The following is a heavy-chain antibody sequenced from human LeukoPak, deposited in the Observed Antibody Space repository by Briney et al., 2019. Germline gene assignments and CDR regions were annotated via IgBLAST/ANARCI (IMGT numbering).Heavy chain of an antibody. CDR3: ARGLLSCSSTSCYVDY. CDR2: ISSSSSYI. V-gene: IGHV3-21*01. Sequence: GGSLRLSCAASGFTFSNAWMSWVRQAPGKGLEWVSSISSSSSYIYYADSVKGRFTISRDNAKNSLYLQMNSLRAEDTAVYYCARGLLSCSSTSCYVDYWGQGTLVTVSS. D-gene: IGHD2-2*01. CDR1: GFTFSNAW. J-gene: IGHJ4*02.